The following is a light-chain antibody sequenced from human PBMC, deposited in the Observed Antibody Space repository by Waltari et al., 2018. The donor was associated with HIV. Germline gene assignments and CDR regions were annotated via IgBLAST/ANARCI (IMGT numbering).Light chain of an antibody. Sequence: EIMMTQSPATLSVSPGARATLSCRASQSVSTNLAWYQQKPGQAPRLLIYGASTRAPGIPARFSGSGSGTDFTLTISSLQSEDSVTYYCQQYNNWPLAFGGGTKVEIK. J-gene: IGKJ4*01. CDR3: QQYNNWPLA. V-gene: IGKV3-15*01. CDR1: QSVSTN. CDR2: GAS.